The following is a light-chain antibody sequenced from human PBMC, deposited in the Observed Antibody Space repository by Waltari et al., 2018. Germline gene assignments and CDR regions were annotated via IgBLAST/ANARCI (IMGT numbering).Light chain of an antibody. Sequence: DIQVTQSPSSLSASVGDNVTITCRTSQNINHYLNWYQQRPGKAPKLLSYAASILQSGFPSRFTASESETDFTLTITDIQPEDFATYFCQQSYGLPPAFGGGTRVESK. CDR1: QNINHY. CDR2: AAS. CDR3: QQSYGLPPA. V-gene: IGKV1-39*01. J-gene: IGKJ4*01.